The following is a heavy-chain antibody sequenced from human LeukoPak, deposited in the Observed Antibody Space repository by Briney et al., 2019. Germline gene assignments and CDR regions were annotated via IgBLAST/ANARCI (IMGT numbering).Heavy chain of an antibody. CDR1: GDSVSSNSAA. J-gene: IGHJ4*02. CDR3: XXXXXSXISSWYYFDY. CDR2: TYYRSNWYN. D-gene: IGHD6-13*01. V-gene: IGHV6-1*01. Sequence: SQTLSLTCAISGDSVSSNSAAWNWIRQSPSRGLEWLGRTYYRSNWYNEYAVSVKSRVTINPDTFKNQFSLPLNSLTPEYTAIXXCXXXXXSXISSWYYFDYWGQGTLVTVSS.